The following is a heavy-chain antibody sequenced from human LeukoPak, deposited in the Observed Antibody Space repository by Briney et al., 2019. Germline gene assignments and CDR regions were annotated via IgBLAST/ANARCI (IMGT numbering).Heavy chain of an antibody. J-gene: IGHJ4*02. V-gene: IGHV3-21*01. D-gene: IGHD3-9*01. CDR1: GFTFSSYS. CDR2: ISSSSSSYI. CDR3: ARDPGRYDILTGYYSN. Sequence: GGSLRLSCAASGFTFSSYSMNWVRQAPGKGLEWVSSISSSSSSYIYYADSVKGRFTISRDNAKNSLYLQMNSLRAEDTAVYYCARDPGRYDILTGYYSNWGQGTLVTVSS.